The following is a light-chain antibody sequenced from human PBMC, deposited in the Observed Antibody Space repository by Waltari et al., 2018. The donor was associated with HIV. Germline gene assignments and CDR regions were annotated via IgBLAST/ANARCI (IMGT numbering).Light chain of an antibody. Sequence: NFMLTQPHSVSESPGKSVTISCTRSSGSIANNYVQWYQQRPASAPSMVIHEVSQRPSGVPVRFSGSVDSSSNSASLTISGLMTDDEADYYCPSHYSGSVVFGGGTKLTVL. CDR3: PSHYSGSVV. V-gene: IGLV6-57*03. J-gene: IGLJ3*02. CDR2: EVS. CDR1: SGSIANNY.